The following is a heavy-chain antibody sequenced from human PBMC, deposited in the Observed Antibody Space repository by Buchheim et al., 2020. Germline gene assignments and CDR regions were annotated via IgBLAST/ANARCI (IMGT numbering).Heavy chain of an antibody. Sequence: QVQLQESGPGLVKPSETLSLTCSVSGGSIFTYYWSWIRQAPGKGLEWIGYMDGSGRSNYNPSLKSRVTISVDTSNNHFSLNLSSVTAADTAIYYCAKKRSDNWFDPWGQGTL. V-gene: IGHV4-59*01. CDR1: GGSIFTYY. CDR3: AKKRSDNWFDP. J-gene: IGHJ5*02. CDR2: MDGSGRS.